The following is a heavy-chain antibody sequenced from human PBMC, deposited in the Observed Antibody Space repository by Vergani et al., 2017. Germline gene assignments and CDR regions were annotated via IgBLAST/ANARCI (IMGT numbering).Heavy chain of an antibody. D-gene: IGHD4-11*01. V-gene: IGHV4-59*01. J-gene: IGHJ6*03. CDR1: GGSISSYY. CDR3: ARGADYKGYMDV. Sequence: QVQLQESGPGLVKPSETLSLTCTVSGGSISSYYWSWIRQPPGKGLEWIGYIYYSGSTNYNPSLKSRVTISVDTSKNQFSLKLSSVTAADTAVYDCARGADYKGYMDVWGKGTTVTVSS. CDR2: IYYSGST.